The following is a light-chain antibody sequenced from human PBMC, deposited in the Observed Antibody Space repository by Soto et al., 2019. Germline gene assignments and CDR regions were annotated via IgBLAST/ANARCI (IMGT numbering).Light chain of an antibody. V-gene: IGKV1-5*01. CDR3: HQYENWPQT. J-gene: IGKJ1*01. CDR1: QSISSW. Sequence: DIQMTQSPSTLSASVGYRVTITCRASQSISSWLAWYQQKPGKAPKLLIYDASSLESGVPSRFSGSGSGTEFTLTISSLQSEDFALYYCHQYENWPQTFGQGTKVDIK. CDR2: DAS.